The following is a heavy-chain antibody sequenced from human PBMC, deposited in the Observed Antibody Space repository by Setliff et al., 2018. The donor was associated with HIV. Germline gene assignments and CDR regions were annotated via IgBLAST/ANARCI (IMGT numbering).Heavy chain of an antibody. D-gene: IGHD6-19*01. V-gene: IGHV1-69*02. CDR3: ARTLYSSFSSFDY. J-gene: IGHJ4*02. CDR1: GGTFSSYT. CDR2: SIPILGIG. Sequence: ASVKVSCKASGGTFSSYTINWVRQAPGQGLEWMGRSIPILGIGNDEQAQKFQGRVTMTRDTSISTAYMELSRLRSDDTALYYCARTLYSSFSSFDYWGQGTLVTVSS.